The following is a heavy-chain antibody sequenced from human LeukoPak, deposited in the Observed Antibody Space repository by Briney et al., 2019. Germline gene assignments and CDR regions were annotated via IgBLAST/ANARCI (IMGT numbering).Heavy chain of an antibody. CDR2: INPSGGST. D-gene: IGHD6-19*01. Sequence: ASVKVSCKTSGYAFTTYYLHWVRQAPGQGLEWMGIINPSGGSTSYAQKFQGRVTMTGDMSTSTVYMELSSLRSEDTAVYYCARGRAGPNYFDYWGQGTLVPVSS. V-gene: IGHV1-46*01. J-gene: IGHJ4*02. CDR3: ARGRAGPNYFDY. CDR1: GYAFTTYY.